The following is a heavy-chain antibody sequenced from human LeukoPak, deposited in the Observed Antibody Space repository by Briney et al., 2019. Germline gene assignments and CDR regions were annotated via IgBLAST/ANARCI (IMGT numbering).Heavy chain of an antibody. CDR3: AKDLGIVGATDRDY. D-gene: IGHD1-26*01. V-gene: IGHV3-30*02. Sequence: GGSLRLSCXASGFTFSSYGMHWVRQAPGKGLEWVAFIRYDGSNKYYADSVKGRFTISRDNSKNTLYLQMNSLRAEDTAVYYCAKDLGIVGATDRDYWGQGTLVTVSS. CDR1: GFTFSSYG. J-gene: IGHJ4*02. CDR2: IRYDGSNK.